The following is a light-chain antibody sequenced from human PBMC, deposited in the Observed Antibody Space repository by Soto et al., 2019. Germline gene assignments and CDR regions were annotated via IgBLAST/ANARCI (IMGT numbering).Light chain of an antibody. CDR1: SSNIGSNS. V-gene: IGLV1-51*01. Sequence: QSVLTQPPSVSAAPGQTVTISCSGDSSNIGSNSASWYQQLPGTAPKRLIFDNVNRPSDIPDRFSGSKSGTSATLGITGLQTGDEADYYCGAWDNSLNAVVFGGGTKLTVL. CDR2: DNV. CDR3: GAWDNSLNAVV. J-gene: IGLJ3*02.